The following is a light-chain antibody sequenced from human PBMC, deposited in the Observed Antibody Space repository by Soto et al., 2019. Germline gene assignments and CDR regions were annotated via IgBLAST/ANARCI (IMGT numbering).Light chain of an antibody. V-gene: IGKV2D-29*01. CDR3: MQSLQLPLS. J-gene: IGKJ4*01. CDR1: QSLLHSDGKTY. Sequence: DIVMTQTPLSLSVTPGQPASISCKSGQSLLHSDGKTYFHWYLKKPGQPPKLLIYEGSRRFSGVPDRFSGSGSGTDFTLKISRVEAEDVGVYYCMQSLQLPLSFGGGTNVEI. CDR2: EGS.